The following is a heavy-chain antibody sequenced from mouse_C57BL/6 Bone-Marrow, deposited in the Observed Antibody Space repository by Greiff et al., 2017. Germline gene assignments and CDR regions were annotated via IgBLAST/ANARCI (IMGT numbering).Heavy chain of an antibody. V-gene: IGHV1-72*01. J-gene: IGHJ4*01. Sequence: QVQLQQPGAELVKPGASVKLSCKASGYTFTSYWMHWVKQRPGRGLEWIGRIDPNSGGTKYNEKFKSKATLTVDKPSSTAYMQLSSLTSEDSAFYYCARPYEDYAMDYWGQGTSVTVSS. D-gene: IGHD1-1*01. CDR3: ARPYEDYAMDY. CDR1: GYTFTSYW. CDR2: IDPNSGGT.